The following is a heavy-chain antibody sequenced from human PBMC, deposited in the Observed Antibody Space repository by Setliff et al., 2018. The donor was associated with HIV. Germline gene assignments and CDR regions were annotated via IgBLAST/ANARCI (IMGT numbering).Heavy chain of an antibody. CDR3: ARKLLTRPNYYGMDV. Sequence: GGSLRLSCAASGFAFSPYSMNWVRQAPGKGLEWVASISSSSSYIYYADSVKGRFTISRDNAKNSLYLQMNSLRAEDTAVYYCARKLLTRPNYYGMDVWGQGTTVTSP. CDR2: ISSSSSYI. V-gene: IGHV3-21*01. CDR1: GFAFSPYS. J-gene: IGHJ6*02. D-gene: IGHD2-15*01.